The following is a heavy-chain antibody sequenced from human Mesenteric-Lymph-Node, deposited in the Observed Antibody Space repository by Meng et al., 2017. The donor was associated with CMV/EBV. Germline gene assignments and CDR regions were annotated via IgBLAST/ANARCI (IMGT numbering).Heavy chain of an antibody. Sequence: GESLKISCAASGFSFDSYAMSWVRQAPGKGLEWVSTISGSGGSTYYADSVKGRFTISRDNSKNTLYLQMNSLRAEDTAVYYCAKSPTYYYDSSGYCYFDYWGQGTLVTVSS. CDR2: ISGSGGST. V-gene: IGHV3-23*01. CDR3: AKSPTYYYDSSGYCYFDY. CDR1: GFSFDSYA. D-gene: IGHD3-22*01. J-gene: IGHJ4*02.